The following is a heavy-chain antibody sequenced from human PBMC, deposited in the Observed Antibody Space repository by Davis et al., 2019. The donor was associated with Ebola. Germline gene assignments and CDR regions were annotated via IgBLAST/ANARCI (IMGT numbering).Heavy chain of an antibody. CDR2: IYSGGST. Sequence: GGSLRLSCAASGFTVSSNYMSWVRQAPGKGLEWVSVIYSGGSTYYADSVKGRFTISRDNPKNTLYLQMNSLRAEDTAVYYCARDNGHSSGWYYYYGMDVWGQGTTVTVSS. V-gene: IGHV3-66*01. CDR1: GFTVSSNY. J-gene: IGHJ6*02. CDR3: ARDNGHSSGWYYYYGMDV. D-gene: IGHD6-19*01.